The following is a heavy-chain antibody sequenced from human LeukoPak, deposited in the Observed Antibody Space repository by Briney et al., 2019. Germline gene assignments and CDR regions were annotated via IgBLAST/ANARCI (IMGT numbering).Heavy chain of an antibody. V-gene: IGHV3-48*03. D-gene: IGHD3-22*01. CDR3: ARGLRVVVITSGYLQH. CDR1: GFTFSSYE. J-gene: IGHJ1*01. CDR2: ISSSGSTI. Sequence: GGSLRLSCAASGFTFSSYEMNWVRQAPGKGLEWVSYISSSGSTIYYADSVKGRFTISRDNAKNSLYLQMNSLRAEDTAVYCCARGLRVVVITSGYLQHWGQGTLVTVSS.